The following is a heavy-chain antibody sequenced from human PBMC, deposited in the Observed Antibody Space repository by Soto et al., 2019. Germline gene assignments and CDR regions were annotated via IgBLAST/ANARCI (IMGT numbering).Heavy chain of an antibody. CDR2: NYYSGST. Sequence: SETLSLTCTVSGGSISSYYWSWIRQPPGKGLEWIGYNYYSGSTNYNPSIKSRITISVDTSKNQSYLKLNSVTAADTAVYYCARGYGSGSYYKYWGQGTLVTVSS. CDR3: ARGYGSGSYYKY. V-gene: IGHV4-59*01. CDR1: GGSISSYY. D-gene: IGHD3-10*01. J-gene: IGHJ4*02.